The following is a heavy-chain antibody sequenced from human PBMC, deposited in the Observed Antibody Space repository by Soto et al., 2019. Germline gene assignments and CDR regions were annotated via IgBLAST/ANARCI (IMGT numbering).Heavy chain of an antibody. Sequence: PGGSLRLSWAASGFTFSRYGMHWVRQAPGKGLEWVAVISYDGSDKYYADSVKGRFTISRDDSRNTLYLQMNSLRAEDTAVYYCARGQEASYYYDSSGYFDYWGQGTLVTVSS. CDR1: GFTFSRYG. CDR3: ARGQEASYYYDSSGYFDY. J-gene: IGHJ4*02. CDR2: ISYDGSDK. D-gene: IGHD3-22*01. V-gene: IGHV3-30*03.